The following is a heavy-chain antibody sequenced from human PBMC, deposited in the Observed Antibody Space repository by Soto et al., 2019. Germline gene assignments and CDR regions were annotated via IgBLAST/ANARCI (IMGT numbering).Heavy chain of an antibody. Sequence: SETLSLTCTVSGGSISGYYWSWIRQPPGKGLQLIGSIEYSGITYYNPSPNSRVTISVDMSKNQFSLKLSSVTAADTAVYYCARETNRYFDYWGQGTLVTVSS. V-gene: IGHV4-59*01. J-gene: IGHJ4*02. CDR2: IEYSGIT. CDR3: ARETNRYFDY. CDR1: GGSISGYY.